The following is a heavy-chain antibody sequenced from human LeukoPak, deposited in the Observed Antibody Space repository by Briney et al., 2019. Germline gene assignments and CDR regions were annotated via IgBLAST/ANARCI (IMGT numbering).Heavy chain of an antibody. Sequence: GGSLRLSCAASGFTFSSYWMSWVRQAPGKGLEWVANIKQDGSEKYYVDSVKGRFTISRDNAKNSLYLQMNSLRAEDTAVYYCATYIIGPTIDYWGQGTLVSVSS. V-gene: IGHV3-7*01. D-gene: IGHD3-10*01. CDR1: GFTFSSYW. CDR3: ATYIIGPTIDY. CDR2: IKQDGSEK. J-gene: IGHJ4*02.